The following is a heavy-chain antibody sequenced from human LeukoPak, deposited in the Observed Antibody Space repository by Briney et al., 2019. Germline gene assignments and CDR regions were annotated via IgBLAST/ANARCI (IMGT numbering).Heavy chain of an antibody. D-gene: IGHD2-2*01. CDR2: ISGSGGST. V-gene: IGHV3-23*01. J-gene: IGHJ4*02. Sequence: GGSLRLSCAASGFTFSSYAMSWVRQAPGKGLEWVSAISGSGGSTYYADSVKGRFTISRDNAKNSLYLQMNSLRAEDTAVYYCARKGPAAIDYWGQGTLVTVSS. CDR3: ARKGPAAIDY. CDR1: GFTFSSYA.